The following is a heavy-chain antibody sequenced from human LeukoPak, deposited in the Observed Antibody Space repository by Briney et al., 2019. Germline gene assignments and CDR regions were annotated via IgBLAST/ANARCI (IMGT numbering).Heavy chain of an antibody. Sequence: SETLSLTCTVSGGFISSSTHYWGWIRQPPGKGPEWIGSIYYSGSTYYNPSLKSRVTISVDTSKNHFSLNLTSVTAADTAVYFCARHRGYYGTGSKVDYWGQGSLVTASS. J-gene: IGHJ4*02. D-gene: IGHD3-10*01. CDR1: GGFISSSTHY. CDR2: IYYSGST. V-gene: IGHV4-39*01. CDR3: ARHRGYYGTGSKVDY.